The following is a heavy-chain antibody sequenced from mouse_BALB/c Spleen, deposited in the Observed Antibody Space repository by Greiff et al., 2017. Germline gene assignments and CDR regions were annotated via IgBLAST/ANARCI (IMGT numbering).Heavy chain of an antibody. CDR2: ILPGSGST. Sequence: QVQLQQSGAELMKPGASVKISCKATGYTFSSYWIEWVKQRPGHGLEWIGEILPGSGSTNYNEKFKGKATFTADTSSNTAYMQLSSLTSEDSAVYYCARTMLYDYDGVFAYWGQGTLVTVSA. CDR1: GYTFSSYW. D-gene: IGHD2-4*01. CDR3: ARTMLYDYDGVFAY. V-gene: IGHV1-9*01. J-gene: IGHJ3*01.